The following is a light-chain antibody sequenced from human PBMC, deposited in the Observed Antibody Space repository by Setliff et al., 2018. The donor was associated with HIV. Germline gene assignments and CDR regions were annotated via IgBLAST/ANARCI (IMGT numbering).Light chain of an antibody. CDR3: CSYTGSYTLGV. CDR2: EVS. V-gene: IGLV2-8*01. J-gene: IGLJ1*01. CDR1: SSDVGGYNY. Sequence: QSALTQPPSASGSPGQSVTISCTGTSSDVGGYNYVSWYQQHPGKAPKLMIYEVSKRPSGVPDRFSGSKSGNTASLTISGLQAEDEADYYCCSYTGSYTLGVFGTGTKVTV.